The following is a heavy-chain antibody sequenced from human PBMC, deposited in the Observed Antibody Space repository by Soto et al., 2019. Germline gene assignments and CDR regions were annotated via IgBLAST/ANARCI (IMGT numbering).Heavy chain of an antibody. CDR1: GFTFSSYA. V-gene: IGHV3-23*01. D-gene: IGHD4-17*01. Sequence: DVPLLESGGGLIQPGGSLRLSCAASGFTFSSYAMTWVRQAPGRGLEWVSVISGSGGITLYTDSVKGRFTISRDNSKNILFLQMHSLRAEDTAVYYCVKVPNGDYAGAFDSWGQGTLVTVSS. CDR3: VKVPNGDYAGAFDS. CDR2: ISGSGGIT. J-gene: IGHJ4*02.